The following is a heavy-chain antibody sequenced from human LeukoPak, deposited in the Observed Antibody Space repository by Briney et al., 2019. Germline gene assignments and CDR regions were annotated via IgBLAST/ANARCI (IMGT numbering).Heavy chain of an antibody. CDR2: ITSSSTYI. D-gene: IGHD1-26*01. J-gene: IGHJ4*02. CDR1: GFTFSRYT. Sequence: GGSLRLSCVASGFTFSRYTVNWVRQAPGEGLEWVSSITSSSTYIYYADSVKGRFTISRDNAKNSLYLHMTSLRAEDTAVYYCTRGTGSYDYWGQGTRVTVSS. V-gene: IGHV3-21*01. CDR3: TRGTGSYDY.